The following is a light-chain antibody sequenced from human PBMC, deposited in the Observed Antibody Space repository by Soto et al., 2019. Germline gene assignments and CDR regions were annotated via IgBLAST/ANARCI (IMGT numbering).Light chain of an antibody. Sequence: QSALTQPASVSGSPGQSITISCTGTSSNVGGYNFVSWYQQHPGKAPKLLMYEVTNRPSGVSDRFSGSKSGNTASLTISALLAEDEADYYCSSYTTSTTIYVFGAGTKLTVL. CDR3: SSYTTSTTIYV. J-gene: IGLJ1*01. CDR1: SSNVGGYNF. V-gene: IGLV2-14*01. CDR2: EVT.